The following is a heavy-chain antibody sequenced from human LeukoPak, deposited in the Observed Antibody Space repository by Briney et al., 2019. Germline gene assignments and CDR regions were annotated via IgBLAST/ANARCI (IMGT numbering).Heavy chain of an antibody. J-gene: IGHJ6*03. V-gene: IGHV4-39*07. CDR1: GGSISRSTYY. D-gene: IGHD3-16*01. CDR2: IYYSGST. CDR3: ARVKDPGGYYYYYYMDV. Sequence: SETLSLTCTVSGGSISRSTYYWGWIRQPPGKGLEWIGSIYYSGSTYYNPSLKSRVTISVDTSKNQFSLKLSSVTAADTAVYYCARVKDPGGYYYYYYMDVWGKGTTVTVSS.